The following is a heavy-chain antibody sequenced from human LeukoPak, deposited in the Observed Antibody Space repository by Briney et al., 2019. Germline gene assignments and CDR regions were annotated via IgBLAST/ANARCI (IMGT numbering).Heavy chain of an antibody. CDR1: GGSISSSSYY. D-gene: IGHD7-27*01. Sequence: PSETLSLTCTVSGGSISSSSYYWGWIRQPPGKGLEWIGSIYYSGSTYYNPSLKSRVTISVDTSKNQFSLKLSSVTAADTAVYYCARTNWVEGGDPFDIWGQGTMVTVSS. V-gene: IGHV4-39*07. CDR2: IYYSGST. J-gene: IGHJ3*02. CDR3: ARTNWVEGGDPFDI.